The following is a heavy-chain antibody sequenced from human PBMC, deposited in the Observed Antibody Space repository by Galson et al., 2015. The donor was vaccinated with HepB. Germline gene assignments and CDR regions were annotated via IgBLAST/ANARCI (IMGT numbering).Heavy chain of an antibody. CDR3: ARTVVAGI. CDR1: GFTFSSYA. CDR2: ISYDGSNK. Sequence: SLRLSCAASGFTFSSYAMHWVRQAPGKGLEWVAVISYDGSNKYYADSVKGRFTISRDNSKNTLYLQMNSLRADDTAVYYCARTVVAGIWGQGTLVTVSS. J-gene: IGHJ4*02. V-gene: IGHV3-30-3*01. D-gene: IGHD6-19*01.